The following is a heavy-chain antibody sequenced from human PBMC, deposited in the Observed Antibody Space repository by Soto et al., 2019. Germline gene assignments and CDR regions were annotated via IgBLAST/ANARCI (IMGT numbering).Heavy chain of an antibody. Sequence: GGSLRLSCAASGFTFSSYAMSWVRQAPGKGLEWVSAISGSGGSTYYADSVKGRFTISRDNSKNTLYLQMNSLRAEDTAVYYCAKDPIPAPSTEPIAAAGTFPDWFDPWGQGTLVTVSS. CDR2: ISGSGGST. V-gene: IGHV3-23*01. J-gene: IGHJ5*02. CDR1: GFTFSSYA. D-gene: IGHD6-13*01. CDR3: AKDPIPAPSTEPIAAAGTFPDWFDP.